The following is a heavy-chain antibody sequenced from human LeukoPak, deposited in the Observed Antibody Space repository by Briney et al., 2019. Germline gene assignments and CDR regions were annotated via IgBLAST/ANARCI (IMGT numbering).Heavy chain of an antibody. CDR2: IYTGGDT. D-gene: IGHD3-3*01. CDR3: ARVQAIFQNFDY. Sequence: GGSLILSCAASGFTVNSAYMTWVRLAPGKGLEWVSVIYTGGDTYYADSVKGRFTISRDNSKNTVYLQMNSLRAEDTAVYYCARVQAIFQNFDYWGQGTLVTVSS. J-gene: IGHJ4*02. CDR1: GFTVNSAY. V-gene: IGHV3-66*01.